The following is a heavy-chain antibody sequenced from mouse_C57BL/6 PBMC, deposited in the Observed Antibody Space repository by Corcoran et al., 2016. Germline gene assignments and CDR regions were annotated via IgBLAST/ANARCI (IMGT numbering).Heavy chain of an antibody. CDR3: ARKEGYYVAWVAY. J-gene: IGHJ3*01. Sequence: QVQLQQSGAELVKHGASVKISCKASGYAFSSYWMNWVKQRPGKGLEWIGQIYPGDGDTNYNGKFKGKATLTADKSSSTDYIQLISLNSEDSAVYFCARKEGYYVAWVAYWGQGTLFTVSA. CDR1: GYAFSSYW. D-gene: IGHD2-3*01. CDR2: IYPGDGDT. V-gene: IGHV1-80*01.